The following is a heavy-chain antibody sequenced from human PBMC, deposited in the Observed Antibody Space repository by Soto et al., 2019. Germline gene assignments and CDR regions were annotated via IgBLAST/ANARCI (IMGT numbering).Heavy chain of an antibody. CDR1: GFTVSSSY. D-gene: IGHD6-13*01. CDR3: SLYNNSWYRDQGY. CDR2: IYIGGST. J-gene: IGHJ4*02. V-gene: IGHV3-66*01. Sequence: VPLVESGGGLVQPGGSLRLSCAASGFTVSSSYMSWVRQAPGKGLEWFSVIYIGGSTYYADSVKGRFTISRDNSKNELYLQMTSLKAEDTAVYYCSLYNNSWYRDQGYWGQGTLVTVSS.